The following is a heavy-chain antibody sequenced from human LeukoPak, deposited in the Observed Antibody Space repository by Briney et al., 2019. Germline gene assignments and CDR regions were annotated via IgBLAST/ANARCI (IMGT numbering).Heavy chain of an antibody. V-gene: IGHV2-5*02. CDR1: GFSLTTSGVG. D-gene: IGHD3-10*01. J-gene: IGHJ4*02. Sequence: SGPTLVKPTQTLTLTCTFSGFSLTTSGVGVGWIRQPPGKALEWLALIYWDDDKRYSPSLQSRLTITKDTSKDQVVLTMTNMXXXXXXXXYCAHISYYGSGDYWGQGTLVTVSS. CDR2: IYWDDDK. CDR3: AHISYYGSGDY.